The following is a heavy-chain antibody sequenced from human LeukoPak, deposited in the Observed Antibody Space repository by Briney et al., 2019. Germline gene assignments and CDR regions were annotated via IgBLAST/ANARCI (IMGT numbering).Heavy chain of an antibody. Sequence: GGSLRLSCAASGFTFSNSWMHWVRQAPGKGLVWISRINSDGSSTHYADSVKGRFTISRDNAKNTLYLQMNSLRADDTAVYYCVRNYDSSACPDAFDIWGQGTMVTVSS. CDR1: GFTFSNSW. D-gene: IGHD3-22*01. CDR2: INSDGSST. V-gene: IGHV3-74*01. J-gene: IGHJ3*02. CDR3: VRNYDSSACPDAFDI.